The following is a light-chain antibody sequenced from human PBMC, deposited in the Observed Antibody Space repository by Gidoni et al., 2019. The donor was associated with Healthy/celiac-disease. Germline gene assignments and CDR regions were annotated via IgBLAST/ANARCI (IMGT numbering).Light chain of an antibody. CDR2: RNN. V-gene: IGLV1-44*01. CDR1: SSNIGSNT. J-gene: IGLJ3*02. Sequence: QSVLTQPPSASGTPGPRVTISCSGSSSNIGSNTVNWYQQLPGTAPKLLIYRNNQRPSGVPDRFSGSKSGTSASLAISGLQSEDEADYYCAAWDDSLNGLFGGGTKLTVL. CDR3: AAWDDSLNGL.